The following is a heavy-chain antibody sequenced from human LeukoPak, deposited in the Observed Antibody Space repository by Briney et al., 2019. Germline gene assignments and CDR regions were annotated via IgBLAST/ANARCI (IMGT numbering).Heavy chain of an antibody. J-gene: IGHJ6*03. CDR2: TYISGSP. CDR3: ARLAYDILTGYSYYYYYLDV. D-gene: IGHD3-9*01. V-gene: IGHV4-4*09. CDR1: GDSISSYY. Sequence: SDTLSLTCAVSGDSISSYYWTWIRQPPGKGLEWIGDTYISGSPDYNPTLKSRVTISVDTSKNQFSLKLSSVTAADTAVYYCARLAYDILTGYSYYYYYLDVWGKGTTVTVSS.